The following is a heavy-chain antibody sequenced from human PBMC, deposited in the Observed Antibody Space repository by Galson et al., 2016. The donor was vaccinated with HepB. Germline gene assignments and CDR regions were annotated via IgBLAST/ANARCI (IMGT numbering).Heavy chain of an antibody. CDR3: ARGPLYYFDY. CDR1: GFTFSNYG. V-gene: IGHV3-48*01. J-gene: IGHJ4*01. CDR2: ISFSSTNR. Sequence: SLRLSCAASGFTFSNYGMHWVRQAPGKGLEWVSYISFSSTNRPNVDSVKGRFTTSRDNAQNSLYLQMNSLRAEETAVYYCARGPLYYFDYWGHGTLVTVSS.